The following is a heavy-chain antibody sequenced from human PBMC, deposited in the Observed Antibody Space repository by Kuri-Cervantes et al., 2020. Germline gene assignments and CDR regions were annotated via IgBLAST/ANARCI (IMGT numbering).Heavy chain of an antibody. Sequence: LSLTCAASGFTFRNYGMHWARQAPGKGLEWVAIIWYDGSNKYYADSVKGRFTISRDNAKNSLYLQMNSLRAEDTAVYYCARDPVVRGVMRLFDAFDIWGQGTMVTVSS. CDR1: GFTFRNYG. V-gene: IGHV3-33*01. CDR3: ARDPVVRGVMRLFDAFDI. J-gene: IGHJ3*02. CDR2: IWYDGSNK. D-gene: IGHD3-10*01.